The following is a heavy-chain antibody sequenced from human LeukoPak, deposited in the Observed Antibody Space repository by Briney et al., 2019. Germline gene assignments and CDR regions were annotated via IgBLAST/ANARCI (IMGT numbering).Heavy chain of an antibody. D-gene: IGHD6-13*01. V-gene: IGHV4-59*13. CDR2: IYNSGTT. CDR3: AGSSTWVNYIDY. CDR1: GGSINTKY. Sequence: SETLSLTCTVSGGSINTKYWSWVRQPPGKGLEWIGYIYNSGTTKYNPSLKSRVTISVDTSKNQFSLTLTSVTAADTAVYHCAGSSTWVNYIDYWGQGSLVTVSS. J-gene: IGHJ4*02.